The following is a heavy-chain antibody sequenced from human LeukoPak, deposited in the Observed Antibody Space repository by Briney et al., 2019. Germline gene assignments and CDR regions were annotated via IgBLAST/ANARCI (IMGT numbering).Heavy chain of an antibody. D-gene: IGHD3-10*01. V-gene: IGHV4-59*01. CDR3: ARVRTPYGYYGMDV. J-gene: IGHJ6*02. Sequence: SETLSLTCTVSGGSISSYYWSWIRQPPGKGLEWIGYIYYSGSTNYNPSPKSRVTISVDTSKNQFSLKLSSVTAADTAVYYCARVRTPYGYYGMDVWGQGTTVTVSS. CDR1: GGSISSYY. CDR2: IYYSGST.